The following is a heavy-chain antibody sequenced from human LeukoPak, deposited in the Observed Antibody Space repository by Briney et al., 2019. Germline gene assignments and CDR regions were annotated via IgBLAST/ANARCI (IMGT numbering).Heavy chain of an antibody. J-gene: IGHJ4*02. CDR2: INHSGST. Sequence: SETLPLTCAVYGGSFSGYYWTWIRQPPGRGLEWIGEINHSGSTNYNPSLKSRVTISVDTSKSQFSLKLNSVTAADTAMYYCARGRDPYWGQGTLMTLSS. V-gene: IGHV4-34*01. D-gene: IGHD5-24*01. CDR1: GGSFSGYY. CDR3: ARGRDPY.